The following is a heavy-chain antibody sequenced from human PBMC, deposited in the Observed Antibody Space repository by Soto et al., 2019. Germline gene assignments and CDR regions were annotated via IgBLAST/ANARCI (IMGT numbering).Heavy chain of an antibody. Sequence: GGSLRLSCAASGFTFSTYSMNWVRQAPGKGLEWVSSISSSSSYIYYADSVRGRFTVSRDNAKNSLYLQMNSLRAEDTAVYYCARDLSLGYCSGGSCYLDYWGQGTLVTVSS. CDR1: GFTFSTYS. D-gene: IGHD2-15*01. V-gene: IGHV3-21*01. J-gene: IGHJ4*02. CDR3: ARDLSLGYCSGGSCYLDY. CDR2: ISSSSSYI.